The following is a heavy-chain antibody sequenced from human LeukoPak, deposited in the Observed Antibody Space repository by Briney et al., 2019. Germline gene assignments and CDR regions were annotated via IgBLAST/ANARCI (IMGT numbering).Heavy chain of an antibody. J-gene: IGHJ6*02. D-gene: IGHD4-17*01. CDR1: GFAVSNNY. CDR3: ARAPYGDYAGDYYYGMDV. Sequence: QTGGSLRLSCAASGFAVSNNYMGWARQAPGKGLEWVSLIYSGGISYYVDSVKGRFTISRDNSKNTLYLQMNSLRAEDTAVYYCARAPYGDYAGDYYYGMDVWGQGTTVTVSS. V-gene: IGHV3-53*01. CDR2: IYSGGIS.